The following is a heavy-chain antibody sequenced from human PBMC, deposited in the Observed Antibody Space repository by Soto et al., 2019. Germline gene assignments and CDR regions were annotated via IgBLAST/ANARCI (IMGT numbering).Heavy chain of an antibody. CDR3: AGSTNDYGDRH. V-gene: IGHV1-8*01. D-gene: IGHD4-17*01. J-gene: IGHJ4*02. Sequence: QVQLVQSGAEVKKPGASVKVSCKASVYTFTRYDINWVRQATGQGLAWMGGMNPNSGNTGYAQKFQSRVTMTRNTSISTSYMELSSLSSEDTAVYYCAGSTNDYGDRHWGQGTLVTVSS. CDR2: MNPNSGNT. CDR1: VYTFTRYD.